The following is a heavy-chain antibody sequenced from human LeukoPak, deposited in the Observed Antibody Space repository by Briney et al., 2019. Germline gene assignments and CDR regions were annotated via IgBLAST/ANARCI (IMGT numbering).Heavy chain of an antibody. CDR1: GGTFSSYA. Sequence: GASVTVSCKASGGTFSSYAISWVRQAPGQGLEWMGRIIPIFGIANYAQKFQGRVTITADKSTSTAYMELSSLRSEDTAVYYCARDRVYGGNPGGRNWFDPWGQGTLVTVSS. D-gene: IGHD4-23*01. V-gene: IGHV1-69*10. CDR2: IIPIFGIA. J-gene: IGHJ5*02. CDR3: ARDRVYGGNPGGRNWFDP.